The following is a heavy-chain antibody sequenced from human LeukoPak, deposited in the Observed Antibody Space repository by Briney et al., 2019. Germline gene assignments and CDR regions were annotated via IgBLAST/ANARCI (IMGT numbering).Heavy chain of an antibody. D-gene: IGHD3-16*01. CDR3: ARSPMGDFDY. Sequence: PGGSLRLSCAASGFTFSSYSMNWARQAPGKGLEWVSYISSSSSTIYYADSVKGRFTISRDNAKNSLYLQMNSLRAEDTAVYYCARSPMGDFDYWGQGTLVTVSS. CDR1: GFTFSSYS. J-gene: IGHJ4*02. CDR2: ISSSSSTI. V-gene: IGHV3-48*01.